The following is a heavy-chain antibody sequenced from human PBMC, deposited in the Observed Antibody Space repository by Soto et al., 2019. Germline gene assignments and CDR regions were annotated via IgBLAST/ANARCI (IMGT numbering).Heavy chain of an antibody. Sequence: QVQLVQSVAEVKNPGASVKVSCKASGYTFTSYGISWVRQAPGQGLEWMGWISAYNGNTNYAQKLQGRVTMTTDTSTSTAYMELRRLRSDDTAVYYCARDGSGAIVVVPAAIGGYAYGMDVWGQGTTVTVSS. J-gene: IGHJ6*02. CDR1: GYTFTSYG. D-gene: IGHD2-2*01. V-gene: IGHV1-18*01. CDR3: ARDGSGAIVVVPAAIGGYAYGMDV. CDR2: ISAYNGNT.